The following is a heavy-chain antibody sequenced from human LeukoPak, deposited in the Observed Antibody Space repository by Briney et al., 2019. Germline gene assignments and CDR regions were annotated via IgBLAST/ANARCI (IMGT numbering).Heavy chain of an antibody. J-gene: IGHJ4*02. D-gene: IGHD3-16*02. CDR2: ISSDGRNI. V-gene: IGHV3-30*18. Sequence: GGSLRLSCAASGITFTIAGMHWVRQVPGKGLEWVAVISSDGRNIHYADSVKGRFIISRDTSRNILFLQMNGLRADDTAIYYCAKDKGNRYFDYWGQGTLVTISS. CDR3: AKDKGNRYFDY. CDR1: GITFTIAG.